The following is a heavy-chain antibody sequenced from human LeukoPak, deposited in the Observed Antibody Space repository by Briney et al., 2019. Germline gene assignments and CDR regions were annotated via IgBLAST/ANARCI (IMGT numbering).Heavy chain of an antibody. V-gene: IGHV1-69*13. CDR2: IIPIFGTA. CDR1: GYTFTSYA. Sequence: SVKVSCKASGYTFTSYAISWVRQAPGQGLEWMGGIIPIFGTANYAQKFQGRVTITADESTSTAYMELSSLRSEDTAVYFCARDRGYSYAKKSSNYYYMDVWGKGTTVTISS. D-gene: IGHD5-18*01. CDR3: ARDRGYSYAKKSSNYYYMDV. J-gene: IGHJ6*03.